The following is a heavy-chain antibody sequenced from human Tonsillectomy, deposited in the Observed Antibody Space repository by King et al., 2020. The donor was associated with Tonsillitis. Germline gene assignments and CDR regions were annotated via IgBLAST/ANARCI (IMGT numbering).Heavy chain of an antibody. V-gene: IGHV3-33*08. J-gene: IGHJ4*02. CDR3: ARDLVVPAAMDY. D-gene: IGHD2-2*01. CDR1: GFTFSSYG. CDR2: IWYDGSNK. Sequence: QVQLVESGGGVVQPGRSLRLSCAASGFTFSSYGMHWVRQAPGKGLEWVAVIWYDGSNKYYADSVKGRFTISRDNSKNTLYLQMNSLRAEETAVYYCARDLVVPAAMDYWGQGTLVTVSP.